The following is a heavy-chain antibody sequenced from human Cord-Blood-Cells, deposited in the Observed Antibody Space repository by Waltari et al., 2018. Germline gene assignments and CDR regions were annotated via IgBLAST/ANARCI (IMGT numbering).Heavy chain of an antibody. D-gene: IGHD6-6*01. V-gene: IGHV1-69*01. J-gene: IGHJ4*02. CDR3: ARRTAARLEFDY. CDR2: IIPIFGTA. CDR1: GGTFSSYA. Sequence: QVQLVQSGAEVKKPGSSVKVSCRASGGTFSSYAISWMGQAPGQGLEWMGGIIPIFGTANYAQKFQGRVTITADESTSTAYMELSSLRSEDTAVYYCARRTAARLEFDYWGQGTLVTVSS.